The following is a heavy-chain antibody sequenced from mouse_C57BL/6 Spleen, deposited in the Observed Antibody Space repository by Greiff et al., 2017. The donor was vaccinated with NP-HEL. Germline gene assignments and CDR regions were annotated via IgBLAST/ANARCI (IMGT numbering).Heavy chain of an antibody. V-gene: IGHV1-26*01. Sequence: VQLQQSGPELVKPGASVKISCKASGYTFTDYYMNWVKQSHGKSLEWIGDINPNNGGTSYNQKFKGKATLTVDKSSSTAYMELRSLTSEDSAVYYCARWGSTTEDYYAMDYWGQGTSVTVSS. CDR1: GYTFTDYY. CDR2: INPNNGGT. D-gene: IGHD1-1*01. CDR3: ARWGSTTEDYYAMDY. J-gene: IGHJ4*01.